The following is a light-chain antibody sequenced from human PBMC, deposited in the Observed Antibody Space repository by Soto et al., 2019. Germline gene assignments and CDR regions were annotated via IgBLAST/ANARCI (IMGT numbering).Light chain of an antibody. CDR1: SSDVGGYNY. J-gene: IGLJ1*01. V-gene: IGLV2-14*01. Sequence: QSVLTQPASVSGSPGQSITISCTGTSSDVGGYNYVSWYQQHPGKAPTLMIYEVSSRPSGVSNRFSGSKSGNTASLTISGRQAEDEADYYGSSYTSTSTLYVFGSGTQLTVL. CDR3: SSYTSTSTLYV. CDR2: EVS.